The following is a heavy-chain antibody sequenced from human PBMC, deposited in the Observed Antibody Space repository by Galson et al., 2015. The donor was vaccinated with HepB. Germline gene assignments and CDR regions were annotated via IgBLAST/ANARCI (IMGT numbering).Heavy chain of an antibody. D-gene: IGHD2-8*02. Sequence: SETLSLTCAVSGGSLNSYNWWSWVRQAPGKGLEWIGEIFQSGSTNYNPSLKSRVTILIDKSKNQFSPNLNSVTAADTAVYYCASLGYCSGSECYSTYWSRGTLVTISS. J-gene: IGHJ4*01. CDR2: IFQSGST. CDR1: GGSLNSYNW. CDR3: ASLGYCSGSECYSTY. V-gene: IGHV4-4*02.